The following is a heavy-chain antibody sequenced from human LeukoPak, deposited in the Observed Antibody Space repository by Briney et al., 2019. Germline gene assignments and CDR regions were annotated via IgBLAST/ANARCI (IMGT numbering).Heavy chain of an antibody. D-gene: IGHD3-22*01. J-gene: IGHJ4*02. CDR1: GFTFSDYY. Sequence: GGSLRLSCAASGFTFSDYYMSWIRQAPGRGLEWVSYISSSNTYTNYADSVKGRFTISSDNAKNSLYLQMNSLRAEDTAVYYCARVGSHYYDSSGLEAYWGQGTLVTVSS. CDR3: ARVGSHYYDSSGLEAY. CDR2: ISSSNTYT. V-gene: IGHV3-11*05.